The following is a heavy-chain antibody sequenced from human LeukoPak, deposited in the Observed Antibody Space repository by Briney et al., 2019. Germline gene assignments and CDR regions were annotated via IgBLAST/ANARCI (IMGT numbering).Heavy chain of an antibody. CDR2: ISGSGGST. J-gene: IGHJ4*02. CDR3: AILYSSSWYVGY. CDR1: GFTFSSYD. Sequence: SGGSLRLSCAASGFTFSSYDMSWVRQAPGKGLEWVSGISGSGGSTYYADSVKGRFTITRDNSKNTLYLQMNSLRADDTAVYYCAILYSSSWYVGYWGQGTLVTVSS. V-gene: IGHV3-23*01. D-gene: IGHD6-13*01.